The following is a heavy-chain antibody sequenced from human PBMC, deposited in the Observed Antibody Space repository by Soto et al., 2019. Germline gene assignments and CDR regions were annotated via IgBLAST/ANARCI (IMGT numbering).Heavy chain of an antibody. CDR3: ARNYGGKGGLKY. CDR1: GFTFSSYG. Sequence: QVQLVESGGGVVQPGRSLRLSCAASGFTFSSYGMHWVRQAPGKGLEWVAVIWYDGSNKYYADSVKGRFTISRDNSKNTLYLQMNSLRAEDTAVYYCARNYGGKGGLKYWGQGTLVTVSS. V-gene: IGHV3-33*01. D-gene: IGHD4-17*01. J-gene: IGHJ4*02. CDR2: IWYDGSNK.